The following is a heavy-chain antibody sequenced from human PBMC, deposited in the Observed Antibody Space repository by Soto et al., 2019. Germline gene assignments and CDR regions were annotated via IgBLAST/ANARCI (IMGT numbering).Heavy chain of an antibody. CDR2: ISAYNGNT. V-gene: IGHV1-18*01. CDR3: ARDIGPYSSGWTLDAFDI. D-gene: IGHD6-19*01. Sequence: ASVKVSCKASGYTFTSYGISWVRQAPGQGLEWMGWISAYNGNTNYAQKLQGRVTMTTDTSTSTAYMELRSLRSDDTAVYYCARDIGPYSSGWTLDAFDIWGQGTMVTVS. J-gene: IGHJ3*02. CDR1: GYTFTSYG.